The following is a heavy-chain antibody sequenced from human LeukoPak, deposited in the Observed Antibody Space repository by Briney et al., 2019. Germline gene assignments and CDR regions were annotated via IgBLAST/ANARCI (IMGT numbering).Heavy chain of an antibody. V-gene: IGHV6-1*01. CDR2: TYYRSKWYN. CDR3: ARDDLRGSRIPSMGFNY. Sequence: SQTLSLTCAISGDSVSSNSAAWNWIRQPPSRGLEWLGRTYYRSKWYNDYAVSVKSRITINPDTSKNQFSLQLNSVTPEDTAVYYCARDDLRGSRIPSMGFNYWGQGTLVTVSS. CDR1: GDSVSSNSAA. D-gene: IGHD2-15*01. J-gene: IGHJ4*02.